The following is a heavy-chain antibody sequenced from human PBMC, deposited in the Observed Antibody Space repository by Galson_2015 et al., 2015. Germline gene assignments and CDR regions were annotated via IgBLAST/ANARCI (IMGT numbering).Heavy chain of an antibody. Sequence: SLRLSCAASGFTFDDYATHWVRQAPGKGLEWVSGISWNSGSIGYADSVKGRFTISRDNAKNSLYLQMNSLRAEDTALYYCAKDIPLYSSGWNAFDIWGQGTMVTVSS. J-gene: IGHJ3*02. CDR1: GFTFDDYA. CDR2: ISWNSGSI. V-gene: IGHV3-9*01. CDR3: AKDIPLYSSGWNAFDI. D-gene: IGHD6-19*01.